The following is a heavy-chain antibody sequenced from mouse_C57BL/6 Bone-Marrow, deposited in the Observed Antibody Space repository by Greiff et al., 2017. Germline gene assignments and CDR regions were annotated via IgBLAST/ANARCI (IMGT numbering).Heavy chain of an antibody. Sequence: QVQLQQPGAELVKPGASVKMSCKASGYTFTSYWITWVKQRPGQGLEWIGDIYPGSGSTNYNEKFKSKATLTVDTASSTAYMQLSSLTSEDSAVYYCARWDGNYVGDYWGQGTTLTVSS. V-gene: IGHV1-55*01. CDR3: ARWDGNYVGDY. CDR2: IYPGSGST. D-gene: IGHD2-1*01. CDR1: GYTFTSYW. J-gene: IGHJ2*01.